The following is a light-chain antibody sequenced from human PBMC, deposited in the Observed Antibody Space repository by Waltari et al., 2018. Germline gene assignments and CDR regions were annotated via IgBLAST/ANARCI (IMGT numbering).Light chain of an antibody. Sequence: QSALTQPASVSGSPGQWITIFCAGSNSAVGGYNFVSWYQQHPGTAPKLMIYDVSERPSGVSNRLSGSKSGNTASLTISGLQAEDEADYYCNSYTSRNTWVFGTGTKVTVL. CDR2: DVS. CDR1: NSAVGGYNF. CDR3: NSYTSRNTWV. V-gene: IGLV2-14*03. J-gene: IGLJ1*01.